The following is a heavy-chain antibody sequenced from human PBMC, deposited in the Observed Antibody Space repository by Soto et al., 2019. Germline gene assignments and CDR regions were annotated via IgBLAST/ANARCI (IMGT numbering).Heavy chain of an antibody. V-gene: IGHV4-39*07. CDR2: VYYSGST. J-gene: IGHJ6*02. CDR3: ASDLLERYYSSYAMDV. CDR1: GGSISGSSYY. Sequence: PSETLSLTCTVSGGSISGSSYYWGWIRQPPGKGLEWIGNVYYSGSTYYNPSLKSRVTISVDTSKNQFSLKLSSVTAADTAVYYCASDLLERYYSSYAMDVWGQGTMVTVSS. D-gene: IGHD1-1*01.